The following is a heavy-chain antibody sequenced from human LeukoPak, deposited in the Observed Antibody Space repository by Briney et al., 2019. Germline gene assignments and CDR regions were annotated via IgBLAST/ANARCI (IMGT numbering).Heavy chain of an antibody. CDR3: AKENYYYGMDV. Sequence: GGSLRLSCAASGFTFSSYGMHWVRQAPGKGLEWVAVISYDGSNKYYADSVKGRFTISRDNSKNTLYLQMNSLRAEDTAVYYCAKENYYYGMDVWGQGTTVTVSS. CDR1: GFTFSSYG. V-gene: IGHV3-30*18. J-gene: IGHJ6*02. CDR2: ISYDGSNK.